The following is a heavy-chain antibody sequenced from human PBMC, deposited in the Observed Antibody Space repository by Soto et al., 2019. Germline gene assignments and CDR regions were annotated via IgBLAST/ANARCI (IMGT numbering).Heavy chain of an antibody. CDR3: ARGNEWKSSTFDI. CDR1: GGSLTDHY. J-gene: IGHJ3*02. Sequence: QVQLQESGPGLVKPSETLSLTCTVAGGSLTDHYWNWFRQSPGKGLHWIGYVYYSGGTNYNPSLRSRATMSVDTSKNQFSLIWRSVTAEETAVYCCARGNEWKSSTFDIWGQGTMVSVSS. D-gene: IGHD3-3*01. CDR2: VYYSGGT. V-gene: IGHV4-59*11.